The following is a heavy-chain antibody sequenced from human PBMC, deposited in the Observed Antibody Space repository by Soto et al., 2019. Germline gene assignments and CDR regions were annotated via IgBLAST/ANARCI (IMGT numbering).Heavy chain of an antibody. V-gene: IGHV4-34*01. CDR1: GVSFSGYD. D-gene: IGHD1-26*01. Sequence: PSEIMSLSWAVYGVSFSGYDWSLIRQPPGKGLEMIVAIKHSRSTNFTPSLKIRATMSIDTPKKQFSMKLSSVTAADTAVYYCARGRGVRLHYYYYFVNVWGKGTSVSVSS. CDR2: IKHSRST. CDR3: ARGRGVRLHYYYYFVNV. J-gene: IGHJ6*03.